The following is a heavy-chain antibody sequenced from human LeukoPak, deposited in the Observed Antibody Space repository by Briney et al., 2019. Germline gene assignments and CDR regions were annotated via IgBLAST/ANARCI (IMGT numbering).Heavy chain of an antibody. CDR1: GFTSSSYG. V-gene: IGHV3-23*01. Sequence: GGSLRLSCAASGFTSSSYGMSWVRQAPGKGLEWVSVISGSGGHTYYADSVKGRFTISRDNSKNTLYLQMNSLRAEDTAVYYCAKVVDYYDSLDYFDYWGQGTLVTVSS. D-gene: IGHD3-22*01. CDR2: ISGSGGHT. CDR3: AKVVDYYDSLDYFDY. J-gene: IGHJ4*02.